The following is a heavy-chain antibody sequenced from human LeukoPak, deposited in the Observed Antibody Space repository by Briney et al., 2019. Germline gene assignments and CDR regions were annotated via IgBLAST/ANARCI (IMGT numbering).Heavy chain of an antibody. D-gene: IGHD3-9*01. CDR2: ISPYNGNT. CDR3: ARDRYDILTGYYDYYYYYYMDV. CDR1: GYTFTSYG. J-gene: IGHJ6*03. Sequence: ASVKVSCKAPGYTFTSYGISWVRQAPGQGLEWMGWISPYNGNTNYAQKLQGRVTMTTDTSTSTAYMELRSLRSDDTAVYYCARDRYDILTGYYDYYYYYYMDVWGKGTTVTVSS. V-gene: IGHV1-18*01.